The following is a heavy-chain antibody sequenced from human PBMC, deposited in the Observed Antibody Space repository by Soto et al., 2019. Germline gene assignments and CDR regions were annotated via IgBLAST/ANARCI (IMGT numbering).Heavy chain of an antibody. V-gene: IGHV5-51*01. CDR1: GYSFSNFW. J-gene: IGHJ4*02. Sequence: PGEFLKISCQASGYSFSNFWIAWVRQMPGEGLEWLGIIYPDDSDTRYSPSFLGQVTISADKSIKTTYLQWSSLKASDTAIYFCASSVLVTSTMNYFDLWGQGTLVTVSS. CDR3: ASSVLVTSTMNYFDL. D-gene: IGHD2-8*02. CDR2: IYPDDSDT.